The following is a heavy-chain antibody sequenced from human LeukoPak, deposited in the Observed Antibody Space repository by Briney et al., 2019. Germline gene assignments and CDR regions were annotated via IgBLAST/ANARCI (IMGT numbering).Heavy chain of an antibody. CDR1: GFIFSDYY. V-gene: IGHV3-11*01. Sequence: GGSLRLSCAASGFIFSDYYMGWIRQAPGKGLEWVSYISGSGSTIFYADSVKGRFTISRDNAKNSMHLQMNSLSAEDTAVYYRGRDFGLSGTKRSFDIWGQGTMVTVSS. CDR2: ISGSGSTI. CDR3: GRDFGLSGTKRSFDI. D-gene: IGHD1-7*01. J-gene: IGHJ3*02.